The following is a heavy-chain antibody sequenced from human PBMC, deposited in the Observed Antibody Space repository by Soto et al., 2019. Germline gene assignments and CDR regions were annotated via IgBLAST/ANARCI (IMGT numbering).Heavy chain of an antibody. CDR1: GYTFTEFD. V-gene: IGHV1-8*01. Sequence: QVLLVQSGADVKKPGASVKVSCKTSGYTFTEFDINWVRQAPGQGLEWMGWMNTNTGNTGYAQKFQGRVTMNRDTSISTAYVELRRLRSEDTAFYYCAGVGRFFGGQAGYWGQGTLVTVSS. CDR2: MNTNTGNT. CDR3: AGVGRFFGGQAGY. J-gene: IGHJ4*02. D-gene: IGHD3-3*01.